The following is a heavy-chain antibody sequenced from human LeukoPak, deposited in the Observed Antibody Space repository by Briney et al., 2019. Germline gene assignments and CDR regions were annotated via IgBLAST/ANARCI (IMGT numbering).Heavy chain of an antibody. D-gene: IGHD6-19*01. CDR1: GFTFSSYS. V-gene: IGHV3-48*01. J-gene: IGHJ4*02. CDR3: ARAPCIAVAGIDY. Sequence: GGSLRLSCAASGFTFSSYSMNWVRQAPGKGLEWVSYISSSSNTIYYADSVKGRFTISRDNAKNSLYLQMNSLRAEDTAVYYCARAPCIAVAGIDYLGQGTLVTVSS. CDR2: ISSSSNTI.